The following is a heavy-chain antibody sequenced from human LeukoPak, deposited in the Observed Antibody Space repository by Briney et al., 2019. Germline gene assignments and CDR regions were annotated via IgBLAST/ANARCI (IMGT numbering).Heavy chain of an antibody. CDR3: ARVAIGDWNSVYMDV. V-gene: IGHV1-69*05. D-gene: IGHD1-7*01. Sequence: ASVKVSCKASGGTFSSYAISWVRQAPGQGLEWMGGIIPIFGTANYAQKFQGRVTITTDESTSTAYMELSSLRSEDTVVYYCARVAIGDWNSVYMDVWGKGTTVTVSS. CDR2: IIPIFGTA. CDR1: GGTFSSYA. J-gene: IGHJ6*03.